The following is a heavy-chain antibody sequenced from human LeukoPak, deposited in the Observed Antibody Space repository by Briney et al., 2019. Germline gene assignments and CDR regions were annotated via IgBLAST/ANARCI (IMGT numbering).Heavy chain of an antibody. D-gene: IGHD6-13*01. CDR2: IKQDGSEK. CDR3: ARSIAAASSSSYFDY. Sequence: PGGSLRLSCAASGLTFSSYWMSWVRQAPGKGLEWVANIKQDGSEKYYVDSVKGRFTISRDNAKNSLYLQMNSLRAEDTAVYYCARSIAAASSSSYFDYWGQGTLVTVSS. V-gene: IGHV3-7*01. J-gene: IGHJ4*02. CDR1: GLTFSSYW.